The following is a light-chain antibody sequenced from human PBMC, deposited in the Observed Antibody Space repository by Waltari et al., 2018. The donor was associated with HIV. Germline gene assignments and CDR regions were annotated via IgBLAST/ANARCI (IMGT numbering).Light chain of an antibody. CDR2: DAS. CDR3: QHRCGWLA. J-gene: IGKJ1*01. V-gene: IGKV3-11*01. CDR1: QSVSGY. Sequence: EIVLTQSPGTLSLSPGERATLTCRASQSVSGYLVWYQQKPGQAPRLLIYDASNRATCIPARFSCSGSGTDFTVTISGLEPEAFAVYYCQHRCGWLAFGQGTRVEI.